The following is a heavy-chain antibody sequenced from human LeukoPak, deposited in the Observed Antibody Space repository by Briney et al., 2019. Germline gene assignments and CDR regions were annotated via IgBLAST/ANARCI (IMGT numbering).Heavy chain of an antibody. CDR2: ISAYNGNT. D-gene: IGHD1-26*01. Sequence: ASVKVSCKASGYTFTSYGISWLRQAPGQGLEWMGWISAYNGNTNYAQKLQGRVTMTTDTSTSTAYMELRSLRSDDTAVYYCARVLVGATLAYYYYGMDVWGQGTTVTVSS. CDR3: ARVLVGATLAYYYYGMDV. V-gene: IGHV1-18*01. J-gene: IGHJ6*02. CDR1: GYTFTSYG.